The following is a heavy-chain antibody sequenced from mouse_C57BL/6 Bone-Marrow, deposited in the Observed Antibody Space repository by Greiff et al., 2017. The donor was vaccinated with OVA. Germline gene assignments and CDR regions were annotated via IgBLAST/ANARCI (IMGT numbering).Heavy chain of an antibody. CDR1: EYEFPSHA. V-gene: IGHV5-2*01. CDR3: ARPGRHWYCDV. J-gene: IGHJ1*03. Sequence: EVKLMESGGGLVQPGESLKLSCESNEYEFPSHAMSWVRKTPEKRLELVAAINSDGGSTSYPDTMERRFNISRDNTKKSRDLEKSRLRTEDTAVYYCARPGRHWYCDVWGTGTTVTVSS. CDR2: INSDGGST.